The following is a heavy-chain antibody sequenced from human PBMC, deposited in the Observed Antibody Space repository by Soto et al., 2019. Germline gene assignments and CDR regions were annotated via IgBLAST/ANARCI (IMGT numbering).Heavy chain of an antibody. J-gene: IGHJ4*02. CDR2: IVVGSGNT. CDR3: AARGYCSGGSCYALDY. CDR1: GFTFTSSA. D-gene: IGHD2-15*01. Sequence: SVKVSCKASGFTFTSSAVQWVRQARGQRLEWIGWIVVGSGNTNYAQKFQERVTITRDMSTSTAYMELSSLRSEDTAVYYCAARGYCSGGSCYALDYWGQGTLVTVSS. V-gene: IGHV1-58*01.